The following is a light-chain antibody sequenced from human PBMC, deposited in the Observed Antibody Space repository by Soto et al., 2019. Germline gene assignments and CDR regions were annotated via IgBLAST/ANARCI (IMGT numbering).Light chain of an antibody. CDR1: SSDVGGYNY. Sequence: QSALTQPASVSGSPGQSITISCTGTSSDVGGYNYVSWYQQHPGKAPKLIIYDISNRPSGVSDRFSGSKSGNTASLTITGLQTEDEADYYCSSYSISSTYVFGTGTKLTVL. J-gene: IGLJ1*01. CDR3: SSYSISSTYV. V-gene: IGLV2-14*01. CDR2: DIS.